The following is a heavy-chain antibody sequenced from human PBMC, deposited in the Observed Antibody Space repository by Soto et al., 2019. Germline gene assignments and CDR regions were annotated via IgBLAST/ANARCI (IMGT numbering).Heavy chain of an antibody. V-gene: IGHV4-34*01. D-gene: IGHD2-8*02. CDR3: ARDKITGLFDY. Sequence: LSETLSLTCAVYGGSFSGCDWTWIRQPPGTGLEWIGEINHSGSTNYNPSLKSRVTISVDTSKNQFSLKLTSVTAADTAVYYCARDKITGLFDYWGQGTLVT. CDR2: INHSGST. CDR1: GGSFSGCD. J-gene: IGHJ4*02.